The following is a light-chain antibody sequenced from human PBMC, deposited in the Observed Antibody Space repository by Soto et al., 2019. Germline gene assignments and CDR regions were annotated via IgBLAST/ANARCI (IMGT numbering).Light chain of an antibody. CDR3: CSYAGSYTVV. CDR1: SSDVGGYNF. V-gene: IGLV2-11*01. CDR2: NVS. J-gene: IGLJ3*02. Sequence: QSALTQPRSVSGSPGQSVTISCTGTSSDVGGYNFVSWYQHHPGKAPKLMIYNVSKRPSGVPDRFSGSKSGSTASLTISGLQAEEAAYYYCCSYAGSYTVVFGGGTKLTVL.